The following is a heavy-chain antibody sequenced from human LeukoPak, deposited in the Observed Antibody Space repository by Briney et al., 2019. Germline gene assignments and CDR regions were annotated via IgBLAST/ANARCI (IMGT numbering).Heavy chain of an antibody. J-gene: IGHJ3*02. V-gene: IGHV3-21*01. CDR2: ISSSSSYI. D-gene: IGHD1-26*01. CDR3: ARDVERYSGTYAFDI. Sequence: PGGSLRLSCAASGFTFSSYAMSWVRQAPGKGLEWVSSISSSSSYIYYADSVKGRFTISRDNAKNSLYLQMNSLRAEDTAVYYCARDVERYSGTYAFDIWGQGTMVTVSS. CDR1: GFTFSSYA.